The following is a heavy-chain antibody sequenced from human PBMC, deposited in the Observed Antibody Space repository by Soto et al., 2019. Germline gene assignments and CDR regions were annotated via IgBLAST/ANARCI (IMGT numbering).Heavy chain of an antibody. J-gene: IGHJ6*02. V-gene: IGHV5-10-1*01. Sequence: PGESLKISCMGSGYSFTSYWISWVRQMPGKGLEWMGRIDPSDSYTNYSPSFQGHVTISADKSISTAYLQWSSLKASDTAMYYCASKAIAAAGPDYYYGMDVWGQGTTVTVS. CDR1: GYSFTSYW. D-gene: IGHD6-13*01. CDR2: IDPSDSYT. CDR3: ASKAIAAAGPDYYYGMDV.